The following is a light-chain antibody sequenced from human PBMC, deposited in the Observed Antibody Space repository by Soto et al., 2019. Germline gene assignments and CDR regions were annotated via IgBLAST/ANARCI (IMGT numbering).Light chain of an antibody. CDR3: QSYDSSLSGVV. Sequence: QSVLTQPPSVSGAPGQTVTISCTGSSSNIGAGYDVHWYQQLPGTAPKLLIYGNSNRPSGVPDRFSGSKSGTSASLAITGLRAEDEADYYCQSYDSSLSGVVFGGGTKLTVL. CDR2: GNS. CDR1: SSNIGAGYD. J-gene: IGLJ2*01. V-gene: IGLV1-40*01.